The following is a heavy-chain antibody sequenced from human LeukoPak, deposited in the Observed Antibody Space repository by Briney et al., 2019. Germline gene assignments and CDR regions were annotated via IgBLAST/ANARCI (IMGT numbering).Heavy chain of an antibody. D-gene: IGHD2-15*01. CDR3: AKDQRYCSGGSCYDNWFDP. CDR1: GFTFSSYG. V-gene: IGHV3-30*18. Sequence: GRSLRLSCAASGFTFSSYGMHWVRQAPGKGLEWVAVISYDGSNKYYADSVKGRFTISRDNSKNTLYLQMNSLRAEDTAVYYCAKDQRYCSGGSCYDNWFDPWGQGTLVTVSS. J-gene: IGHJ5*02. CDR2: ISYDGSNK.